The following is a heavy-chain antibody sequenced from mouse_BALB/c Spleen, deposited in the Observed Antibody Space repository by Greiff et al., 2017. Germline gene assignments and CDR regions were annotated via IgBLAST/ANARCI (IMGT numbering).Heavy chain of an antibody. D-gene: IGHD2-14*01. CDR3: ARSGDRYPFAY. V-gene: IGHV1-54*01. CDR2: INPGSGGT. J-gene: IGHJ3*01. Sequence: QVQLQQSGAELVRPGTSVKVSCKASGYAFTNYLIEWVKQRPGQGLEWIGVINPGSGGTNYNEKFKGKATLTADKSSSTAYMQLSSLTSDDSAVYFCARSGDRYPFAYWGQGTLVTVSA. CDR1: GYAFTNYL.